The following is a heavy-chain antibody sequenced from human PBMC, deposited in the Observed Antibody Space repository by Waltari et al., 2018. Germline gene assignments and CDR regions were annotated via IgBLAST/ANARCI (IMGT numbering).Heavy chain of an antibody. D-gene: IGHD3-10*01. CDR1: GFSLRTRGVG. Sequence: QITLKESGPTLVKHTQTLTLTCPFSGFSLRTRGVGVGWIRQPPGKALELLALIYWNDDKRYSPSLKSRLTITKDTSKNQVVLTMTNMDPVDTATYYCAHKISPGSYYAYGYWGQGTLVTVSS. V-gene: IGHV2-5*01. J-gene: IGHJ4*02. CDR3: AHKISPGSYYAYGY. CDR2: IYWNDDK.